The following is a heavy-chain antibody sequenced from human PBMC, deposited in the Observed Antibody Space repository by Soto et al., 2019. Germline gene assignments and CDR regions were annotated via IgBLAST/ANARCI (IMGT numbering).Heavy chain of an antibody. Sequence: LRLSCAASGFTFSSYAMSWVRQAPGKGLEWVSAISGSGISTYYADSVKGRFTISRDNSKNTLYLQMNSLRAEDTAIYFCAKVPEYRDGSSFYYFDSWGQGAPVTVSS. CDR2: ISGSGIST. CDR1: GFTFSSYA. V-gene: IGHV3-23*01. CDR3: AKVPEYRDGSSFYYFDS. J-gene: IGHJ4*02. D-gene: IGHD6-6*01.